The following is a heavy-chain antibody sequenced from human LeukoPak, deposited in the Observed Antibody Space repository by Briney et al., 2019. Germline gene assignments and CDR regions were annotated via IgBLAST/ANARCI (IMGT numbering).Heavy chain of an antibody. CDR1: GYSINSGHY. D-gene: IGHD5-12*01. J-gene: IGHJ5*02. Sequence: SETLSLTCTVSGYSINSGHYWGWIRQPPGKRLGWIGSIYYSGNTYYNPTLKSRITISVDTSKNQFSLNLTSVTAADAAAYYCVRDLGYSGFDWAPWGQGTLVTVSS. CDR3: VRDLGYSGFDWAP. V-gene: IGHV4-38-2*02. CDR2: IYYSGNT.